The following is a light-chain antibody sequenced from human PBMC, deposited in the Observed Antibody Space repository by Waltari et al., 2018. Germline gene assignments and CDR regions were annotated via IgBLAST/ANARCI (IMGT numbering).Light chain of an antibody. CDR3: QQRNDWPLT. V-gene: IGKV3-11*01. CDR2: DTS. J-gene: IGKJ4*02. CDR1: QRVRKY. Sequence: EIVLTQSPATLSLSPGERATLSFRASQRVRKYLAWYQQKPGQAPRLLIYDTSNRETGIPARFTGSGSGTDFTLTISNVEPEDFAVYYCQQRNDWPLTFGGGTKVEIK.